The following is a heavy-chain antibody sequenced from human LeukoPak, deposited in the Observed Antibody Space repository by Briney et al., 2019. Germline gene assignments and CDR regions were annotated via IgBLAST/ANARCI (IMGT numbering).Heavy chain of an antibody. V-gene: IGHV3-74*03. D-gene: IGHD6-6*01. CDR2: ISSDGSST. CDR1: GFTFRNHW. J-gene: IGHJ4*02. Sequence: RGCLRLSCAASGFTFRNHWMHWVRQTPGKGLVWVSRISSDGSSTTYADSVKGRFTISRDNAKNTLYLQMNNLRAEDTAMYYCARDQRVTGRPNIDYWGQGTLVIVSS. CDR3: ARDQRVTGRPNIDY.